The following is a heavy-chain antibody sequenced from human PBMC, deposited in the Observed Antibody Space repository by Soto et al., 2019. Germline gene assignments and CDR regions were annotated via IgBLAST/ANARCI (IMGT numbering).Heavy chain of an antibody. J-gene: IGHJ6*02. CDR2: IYYSGST. Sequence: SETLSLTCTVSGGSISSSSYYWGWIRQPPGKGLVWIGSIYYSGSTYYNPSLKSRVTISVDTSKNQFSLKLSSVTAADTAVYYCARRRAAGNLYYYGMDVWGQGTTVTVSS. V-gene: IGHV4-39*01. D-gene: IGHD6-13*01. CDR1: GGSISSSSYY. CDR3: ARRRAAGNLYYYGMDV.